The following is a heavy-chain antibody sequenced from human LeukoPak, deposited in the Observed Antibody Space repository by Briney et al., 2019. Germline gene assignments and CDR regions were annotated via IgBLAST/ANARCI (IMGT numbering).Heavy chain of an antibody. CDR1: GFTFSDYY. CDR2: ISSSGSTI. V-gene: IGHV3-11*01. D-gene: IGHD3-9*01. Sequence: GGSLRLSCAASGFTFSDYYMSWIRQAPGKGLEWVSYISSSGSTIYYADSVKGRFTISRDNAKNSLYLQMNSLRAEDTAVYYCALSGDYGILTGYSKAPSFDYWGQGTLVTVSS. J-gene: IGHJ4*02. CDR3: ALSGDYGILTGYSKAPSFDY.